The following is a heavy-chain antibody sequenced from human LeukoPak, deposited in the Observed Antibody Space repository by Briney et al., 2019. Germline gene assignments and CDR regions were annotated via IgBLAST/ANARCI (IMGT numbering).Heavy chain of an antibody. D-gene: IGHD5-18*01. CDR2: INHSGST. V-gene: IGHV4-34*01. CDR1: GGSFSGYY. Sequence: PSETLSLTCAVYGGSFSGYYWSWIRQPPGKGLEWIGEINHSGSTNYNPSLKSRVTISGDTSKKQFSLNLSSVTAAATAVYFCARVGYSYVINDWSRTGLGAYPTKYYYHMDVWGKGTTVTVSS. J-gene: IGHJ6*03. CDR3: ARVGYSYVINDWSRTGLGAYPTKYYYHMDV.